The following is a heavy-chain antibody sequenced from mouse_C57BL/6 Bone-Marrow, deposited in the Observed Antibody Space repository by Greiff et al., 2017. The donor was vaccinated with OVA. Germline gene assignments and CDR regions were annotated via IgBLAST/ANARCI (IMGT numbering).Heavy chain of an antibody. D-gene: IGHD4-1*02. J-gene: IGHJ1*03. CDR3: ARINCCYFDV. CDR1: GFTFSDYG. Sequence: EVHLVESGGGLVKPGGSLKLSCAASGFTFSDYGMHWVRQAPEKGLEWVAYISSGSSTIYYADTVKGRFTIYRNNAKNTLFLQMTSLRSEDTAMYYCARINCCYFDVWGTGTTVTVSS. V-gene: IGHV5-17*01. CDR2: ISSGSSTI.